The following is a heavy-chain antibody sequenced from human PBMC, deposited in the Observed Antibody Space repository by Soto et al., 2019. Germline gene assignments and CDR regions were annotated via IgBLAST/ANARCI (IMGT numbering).Heavy chain of an antibody. V-gene: IGHV3-7*01. CDR2: IKPDGSEK. Sequence: EVQLVESGGGLVQPGGSLRLSCEASAFTLSSYWMSWVRQAPGKGLEWVANIKPDGSEKYYVDSVKGRFTISRDNTKNSLYLQMRTLRPEDTAIYYSARDYEFGFDIWGQGTLVTVSS. CDR1: AFTLSSYW. J-gene: IGHJ3*02. CDR3: ARDYEFGFDI. D-gene: IGHD3-22*01.